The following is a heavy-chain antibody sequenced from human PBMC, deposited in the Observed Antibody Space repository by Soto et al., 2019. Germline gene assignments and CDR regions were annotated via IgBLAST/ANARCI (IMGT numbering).Heavy chain of an antibody. CDR3: ARAGYYDSSGFLIDY. CDR1: GGSISSYY. D-gene: IGHD3-22*01. Sequence: ETLSLTCTVSGGSISSYYWSWIRQPPGKGLEWIGYIYYSGSTNYNPSLKSRVTISVDTSKNQFSLKLSSVTAADTAVYYCARAGYYDSSGFLIDYWGQGTLVTVSS. V-gene: IGHV4-59*01. J-gene: IGHJ4*02. CDR2: IYYSGST.